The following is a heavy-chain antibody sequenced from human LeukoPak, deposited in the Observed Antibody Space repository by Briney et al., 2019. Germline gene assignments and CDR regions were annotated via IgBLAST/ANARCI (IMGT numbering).Heavy chain of an antibody. Sequence: PSETLSLTCTVSGGSISIYSWSWIRQPAGKGLESIGRIYASESTTYNPSLKGRVTMSVDTCKNQFSLKLSSVTAADTAVYYCARDSTVTTSKNCFYYYMDVWGKGTTVTVSS. CDR2: IYASEST. D-gene: IGHD4-11*01. J-gene: IGHJ6*03. CDR3: ARDSTVTTSKNCFYYYMDV. V-gene: IGHV4-4*07. CDR1: GGSISIYS.